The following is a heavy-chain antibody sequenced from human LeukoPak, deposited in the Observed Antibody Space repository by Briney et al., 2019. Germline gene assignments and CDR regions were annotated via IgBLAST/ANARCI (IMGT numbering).Heavy chain of an antibody. CDR2: IGGTNVPNT. Sequence: PGGSLTLSCVASGFTFSNSSLSRVRLAPGQRLEGVAGIGGTNVPNTWYEESVKGRFTSPRHNSKIPLYLVMGSLRAEGTALCYGVQCAPGLLSADWFYPWGQGTVDSVSS. D-gene: IGHD5-24*01. V-gene: IGHV3-23*01. J-gene: IGHJ5*02. CDR3: VQCAPGLLSADWFYP. CDR1: GFTFSNSS.